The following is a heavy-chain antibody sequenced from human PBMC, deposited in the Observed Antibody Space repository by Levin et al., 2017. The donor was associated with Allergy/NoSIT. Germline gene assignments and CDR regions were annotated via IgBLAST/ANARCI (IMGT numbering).Heavy chain of an antibody. Sequence: PSETLSLTCAVYGGSFSGYYWSWIRQPPGKGLEWIGEINHSGSTNYNPSLKSRVTISVDTSKNQFSLKLSSVTAADTAVYYCARGPYYYGSGSLRGDAFDIWGQGTMVTVSS. CDR3: ARGPYYYGSGSLRGDAFDI. CDR1: GGSFSGYY. CDR2: INHSGST. D-gene: IGHD3-10*01. J-gene: IGHJ3*02. V-gene: IGHV4-34*01.